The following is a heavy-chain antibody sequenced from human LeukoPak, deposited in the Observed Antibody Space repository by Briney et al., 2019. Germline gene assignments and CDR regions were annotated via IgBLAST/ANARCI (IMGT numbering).Heavy chain of an antibody. CDR2: IYTSGST. J-gene: IGHJ6*03. Sequence: SETLSLTCTVSGGSISSYYWSWIRQPAGKGLEWIGRIYTSGSTNYNPSLKSRVTMSVDTSKNQFSLKLSSVTAADTAVYYCARDRAANHNHYYMDVWGKGTTVTVSS. D-gene: IGHD6-25*01. CDR3: ARDRAANHNHYYMDV. V-gene: IGHV4-4*07. CDR1: GGSISSYY.